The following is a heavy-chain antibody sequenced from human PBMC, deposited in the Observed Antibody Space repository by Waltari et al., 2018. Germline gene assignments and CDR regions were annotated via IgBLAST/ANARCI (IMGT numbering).Heavy chain of an antibody. V-gene: IGHV1-2*02. Sequence: QVQLVQSGAEVKKPGASVKVSCKASGYTFTGYYMHWVRQAPGQGLEWMGWINHNSGGTNYAQKFQGRVTMTRDTSISTAYMELSRLRSDDTAVYYCARLGYNWNWFDPWGQGTLVTVSS. CDR1: GYTFTGYY. D-gene: IGHD1-20*01. J-gene: IGHJ5*02. CDR3: ARLGYNWNWFDP. CDR2: INHNSGGT.